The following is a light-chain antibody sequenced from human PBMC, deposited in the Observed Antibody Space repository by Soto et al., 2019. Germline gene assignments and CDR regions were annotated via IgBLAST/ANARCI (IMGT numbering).Light chain of an antibody. Sequence: EIVFTQSPPTLSLSTGERATLSCRASESCTSNQLAWFQQKPGQAPRLLIYGASNRATGIPDRFSGSGSDTDFTLTISRLEPEDFAVYYCQQYGGLPRTFGQGTKVDIK. CDR3: QQYGGLPRT. V-gene: IGKV3-20*01. CDR2: GAS. J-gene: IGKJ1*01. CDR1: ESCTSNQ.